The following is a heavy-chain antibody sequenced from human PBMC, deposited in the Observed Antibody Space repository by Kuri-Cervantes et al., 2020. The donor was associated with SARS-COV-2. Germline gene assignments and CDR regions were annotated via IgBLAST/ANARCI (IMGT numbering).Heavy chain of an antibody. J-gene: IGHJ4*02. CDR3: ARFVIGRAISTAGPGFFDY. V-gene: IGHV3-30-3*01. CDR1: GFTFSSYA. Sequence: GESLKISCAASGFTFSSYAMHWVRQAPGKGLEWVAVTTDDGTNKYYADSVKGRFTISRDNAKNSLYLQMNNLRAEDTAVYYCARFVIGRAISTAGPGFFDYWGQGTLVTVSS. CDR2: TTDDGTNK. D-gene: IGHD6-13*01.